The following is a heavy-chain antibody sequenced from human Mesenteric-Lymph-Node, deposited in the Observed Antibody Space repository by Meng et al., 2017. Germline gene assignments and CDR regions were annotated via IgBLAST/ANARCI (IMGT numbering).Heavy chain of an antibody. J-gene: IGHJ4*02. CDR3: ARFSGSYDY. Sequence: SETLSLTCTVPGGSISSSSYYWSWIRQPPGKGLEWIGYIYYSGSTNYNPSLKSRVTISVDTSKNQFSLKLSSVTAADTAVYYCARFSGSYDYWGQGTLVTVSS. CDR2: IYYSGST. D-gene: IGHD1-26*01. CDR1: GGSISSSSYY. V-gene: IGHV4-61*01.